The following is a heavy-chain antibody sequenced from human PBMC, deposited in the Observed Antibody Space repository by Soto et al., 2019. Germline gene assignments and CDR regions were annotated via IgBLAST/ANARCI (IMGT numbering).Heavy chain of an antibody. D-gene: IGHD6-13*01. CDR1: GGSFSGYY. Sequence: SETLSLTCAVYGGSFSGYYWSWIRQPPGKGLEWIGEINHSGSTNYNPSLKSRVTITVDTSKNQFSLKLSSVTAADTAVYYCARSTIAAAGPLDPWGQGTLVTVSS. CDR2: INHSGST. J-gene: IGHJ5*02. CDR3: ARSTIAAAGPLDP. V-gene: IGHV4-34*01.